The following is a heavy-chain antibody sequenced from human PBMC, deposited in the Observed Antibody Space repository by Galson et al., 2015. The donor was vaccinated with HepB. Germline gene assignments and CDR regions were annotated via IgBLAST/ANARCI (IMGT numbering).Heavy chain of an antibody. CDR3: ARERKELSGATREIYFDY. D-gene: IGHD1-26*01. J-gene: IGHJ4*02. V-gene: IGHV4-59*01. CDR2: IYYSGST. Sequence: ETLSLTCTVSGGSISSYYWSWIRQPPGKGLEWIGYIYYSGSTNYNPSLKSRVTISVDTSKNQFSLKLSSVTAADTAVYYCARERKELSGATREIYFDYWGQGTLVTVSS. CDR1: GGSISSYY.